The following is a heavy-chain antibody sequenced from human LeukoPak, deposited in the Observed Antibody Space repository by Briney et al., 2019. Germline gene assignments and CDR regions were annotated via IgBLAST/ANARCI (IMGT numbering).Heavy chain of an antibody. CDR1: GFTFSGSA. Sequence: PGGSLRLSCAASGFTFSGSAMHWVRQASGKGLEWVGRIRSKANSYATAYAASVKGRFTISRDDSKNTAYLQMNSLKTEDTAVYYCTRQGQTVPYYDSSGYYLNWGQGTLVTVSS. V-gene: IGHV3-73*01. J-gene: IGHJ4*02. CDR2: IRSKANSYAT. D-gene: IGHD3-22*01. CDR3: TRQGQTVPYYDSSGYYLN.